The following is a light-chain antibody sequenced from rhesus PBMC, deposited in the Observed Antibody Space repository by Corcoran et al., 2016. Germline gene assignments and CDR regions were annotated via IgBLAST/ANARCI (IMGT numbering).Light chain of an antibody. CDR3: QQYSNWPLT. Sequence: EIVLTQSPATLSLSPGERATLSCRASQSVSSSLAWYQQKPEQAPRLLIYGASSRATGIPARFSGSGSGTDFTLTISSLEPEDFAVYYCQQYSNWPLTFGGGTKVEIK. J-gene: IGKJ4*01. CDR2: GAS. CDR1: QSVSSS. V-gene: IGKV3-42*03.